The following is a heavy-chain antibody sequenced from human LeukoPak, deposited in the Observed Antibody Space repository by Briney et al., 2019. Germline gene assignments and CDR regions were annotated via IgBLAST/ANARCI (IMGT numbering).Heavy chain of an antibody. V-gene: IGHV3-23*01. CDR2: ISGSGGST. D-gene: IGHD3-9*01. Sequence: GGSLRLSCAASGFTFSSYAMSWVRQAPGKGLEWVSAISGSGGSTYYADSVKGRFTISRDNSKNTLYLQMNSLRAEDTAVYYCAKGEYFDWSLHIDFDYWGQGTLVTVSS. CDR1: GFTFSSYA. CDR3: AKGEYFDWSLHIDFDY. J-gene: IGHJ4*02.